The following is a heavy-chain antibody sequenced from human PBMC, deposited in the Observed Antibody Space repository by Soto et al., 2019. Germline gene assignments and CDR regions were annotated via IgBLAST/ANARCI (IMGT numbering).Heavy chain of an antibody. CDR3: ARDRGPVEMATTFDE. J-gene: IGHJ4*02. Sequence: SVKVSCKASGGTFSSYAISWVRQAPGQGLEWMGGIIPIFGTANYAQKFQGRVTITADESTSTAYMELSSLRSEDTAVYYCARDRGPVEMATTFDEWGQGTLVTVYS. CDR2: IIPIFGTA. V-gene: IGHV1-69*13. CDR1: GGTFSSYA. D-gene: IGHD5-12*01.